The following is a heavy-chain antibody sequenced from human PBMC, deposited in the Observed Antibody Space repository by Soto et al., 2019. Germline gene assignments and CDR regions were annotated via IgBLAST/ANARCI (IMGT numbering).Heavy chain of an antibody. CDR2: IYYSGST. Sequence: KPSETLSLTCTVSGGSISSGGYYWSWIRQHPGKGLEWIGYIYYSGSTYYNPSLKSRVTISVDTSKNQFSLKLSSVTAADTAVYYCARDSSMGYDFGSGYYDYYYYYMDVWGKGTTVTGSS. CDR3: ARDSSMGYDFGSGYYDYYYYYMDV. V-gene: IGHV4-31*03. J-gene: IGHJ6*03. CDR1: GGSISSGGYY. D-gene: IGHD3-3*01.